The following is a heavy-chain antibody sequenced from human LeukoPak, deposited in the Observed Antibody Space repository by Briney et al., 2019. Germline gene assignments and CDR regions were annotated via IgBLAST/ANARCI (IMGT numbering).Heavy chain of an antibody. D-gene: IGHD4-17*01. J-gene: IGHJ4*02. Sequence: SETLSLTCTVSGGSISSYYWSWIRQPTGKGLEWIGHIYTSGNTNYNPSLKSRVTMSVGTSKNQFSLKLSSVTAADTAVYYCARLGFGDYPFDYWGQGTLVTVSS. CDR2: IYTSGNT. V-gene: IGHV4-4*07. CDR3: ARLGFGDYPFDY. CDR1: GGSISSYY.